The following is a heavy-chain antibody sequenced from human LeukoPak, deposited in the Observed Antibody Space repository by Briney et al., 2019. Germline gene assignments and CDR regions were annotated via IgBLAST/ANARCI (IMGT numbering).Heavy chain of an antibody. CDR1: GFSLSTSGVG. J-gene: IGHJ4*02. CDR2: IYWNDDK. D-gene: IGHD3-22*01. V-gene: IGHV2-5*01. Sequence: SGPTLVKPTQTLTLTCTFSGFSLSTSGVGVGWIRQPPGKALEWLALIYWNDDKRYSPSLKSRLTITKDTSKNQVVLTMTNMDPVDTATYYCAHRRGGYYDSSGYRHFDYWGQGTLVTVSS. CDR3: AHRRGGYYDSSGYRHFDY.